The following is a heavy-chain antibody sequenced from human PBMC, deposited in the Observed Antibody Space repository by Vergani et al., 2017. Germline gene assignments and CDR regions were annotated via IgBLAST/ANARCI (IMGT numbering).Heavy chain of an antibody. D-gene: IGHD6-19*01. CDR3: AKVGRSEVAGTFGAFDI. Sequence: QVQLVESGGGLVKPGGSLRLSCAASGFSFSDPYMTWIRQAPGRGLEWVSYINNSGNTIEYADSVKGRFSISRDNAKSSLFLQMDSLRAEDTAVYYCAKVGRSEVAGTFGAFDIWGQGTMVTVSS. CDR1: GFSFSDPY. CDR2: INNSGNTI. V-gene: IGHV3-11*01. J-gene: IGHJ3*02.